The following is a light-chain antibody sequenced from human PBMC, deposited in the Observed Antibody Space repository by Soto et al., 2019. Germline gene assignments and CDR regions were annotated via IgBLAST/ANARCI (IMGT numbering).Light chain of an antibody. CDR3: SSYTSSSTPRV. CDR1: SSDVGGYDY. CDR2: DVT. Sequence: QSALTQPASVSGSPGQSITISCTGTSSDVGGYDYVSWYQQHPGKAPKLLIYDVTNRLSGVSDRFSGSKSGNTASLTISGLQAEDEADYYCSSYTSSSTPRVFGGGTKLTVL. V-gene: IGLV2-14*03. J-gene: IGLJ3*02.